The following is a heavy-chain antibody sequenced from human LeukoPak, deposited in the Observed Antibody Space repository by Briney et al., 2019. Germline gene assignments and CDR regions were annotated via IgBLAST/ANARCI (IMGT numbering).Heavy chain of an antibody. V-gene: IGHV3-23*01. J-gene: IGHJ4*02. D-gene: IGHD4-17*01. CDR1: GFTFSIYA. CDR3: ANKAGYGASDY. Sequence: AGGSLRLSCAASGFTFSIYAMTWVRQAPGKGLEWVATISGSGDSTYFADSVKGRFTISRDNSKNTLYLQMNSLRAEDTAIYYCANKAGYGASDYWGQGTLVTVSS. CDR2: ISGSGDST.